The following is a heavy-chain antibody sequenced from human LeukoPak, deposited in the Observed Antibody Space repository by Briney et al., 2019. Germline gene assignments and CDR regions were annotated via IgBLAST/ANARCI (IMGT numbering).Heavy chain of an antibody. CDR2: ISYEGSNK. J-gene: IGHJ4*02. CDR1: GFTFSSYG. V-gene: IGHV3-30*19. Sequence: GGSLRLSCAASGFTFSSYGMQWVRQAPGKGVEGVAVISYEGSNKYYADSVKGRFTISRDNSKNTLYLQMNSLRAEDTAVYYCARDITMIVVVPGGYFDYWGQGTLVTVSS. D-gene: IGHD3-22*01. CDR3: ARDITMIVVVPGGYFDY.